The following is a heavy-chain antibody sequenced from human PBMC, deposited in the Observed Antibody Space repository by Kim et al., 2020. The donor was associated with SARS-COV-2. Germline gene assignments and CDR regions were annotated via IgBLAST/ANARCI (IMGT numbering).Heavy chain of an antibody. CDR2: INHSGST. Sequence: SETLSLTCAVYGGSFSGYYWSWIRQHPGKGLEWIGEINHSGSTNYNPSLKSRVTISVDTSKNQFSLKLSSVTAADTAVYYCARGLGDGRGGGAAGTARWFDPWGQGTLVTVAS. D-gene: IGHD6-13*01. J-gene: IGHJ5*02. CDR1: GGSFSGYY. V-gene: IGHV4-34*01. CDR3: ARGLGDGRGGGAAGTARWFDP.